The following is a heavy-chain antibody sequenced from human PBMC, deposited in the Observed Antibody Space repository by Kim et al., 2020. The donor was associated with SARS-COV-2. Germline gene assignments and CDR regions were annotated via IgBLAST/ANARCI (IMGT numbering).Heavy chain of an antibody. V-gene: IGHV3-64*01. J-gene: IGHJ6*02. D-gene: IGHD3-3*01. CDR3: ARVIRFLEWPYGMDV. CDR1: GFTFSSYA. Sequence: GGSLRLSCAASGFTFSSYAMHWVRQAPGKGLEYVSAISSNGGSTYYANSVKGRFTISRDNSKNTLYLQMGSLRAEDMAVYYCARVIRFLEWPYGMDVWGQGTTVTVSS. CDR2: ISSNGGST.